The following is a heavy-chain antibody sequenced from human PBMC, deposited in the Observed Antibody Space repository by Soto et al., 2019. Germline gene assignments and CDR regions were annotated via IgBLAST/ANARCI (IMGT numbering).Heavy chain of an antibody. CDR3: AKAKYYGSGTVLSLNMDV. D-gene: IGHD3-10*01. J-gene: IGHJ6*03. CDR2: ISGSGGST. Sequence: GGSLRLSCAASGFTFSSYAMSWVRQAPGKGLEWVSAISGSGGSTYYADSVKGRFTISRDNSKNTLYLQMNSLRAEDTAVYYCAKAKYYGSGTVLSLNMDVWGKGTTVTVSS. CDR1: GFTFSSYA. V-gene: IGHV3-23*01.